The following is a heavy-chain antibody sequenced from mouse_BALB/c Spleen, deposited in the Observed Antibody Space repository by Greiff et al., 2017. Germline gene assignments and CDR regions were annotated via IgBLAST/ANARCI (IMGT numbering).Heavy chain of an antibody. CDR3: ARNYGSSFDD. Sequence: QVQLQQSGAELVKPGASVKLSCKASGYTFTSYWMHWVKQRPGQGLEWIGEINPSNGRTNYNEKFKSKATLTVDKSSSTAYMQLSSLTSEDSAVYYCARNYGSSFDDWGQGTTLTVSS. CDR1: GYTFTSYW. CDR2: INPSNGRT. D-gene: IGHD1-1*01. J-gene: IGHJ2*01. V-gene: IGHV1S81*02.